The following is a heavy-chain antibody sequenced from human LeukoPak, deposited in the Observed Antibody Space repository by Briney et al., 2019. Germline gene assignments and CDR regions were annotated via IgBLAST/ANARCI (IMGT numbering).Heavy chain of an antibody. CDR2: ISSSSSYR. CDR1: GFTFSSYS. J-gene: IGHJ5*02. Sequence: GGSLRLXCAASGFTFSSYSMNWVRQAPGKGLEWVSSISSSSSYRYYADSVKGRFTISRDNAKNSLYLQMNSLRAEDTAVYYCARRGYDFWSGYEGNWFDPWGQGTLVTVSS. V-gene: IGHV3-21*01. D-gene: IGHD3-3*01. CDR3: ARRGYDFWSGYEGNWFDP.